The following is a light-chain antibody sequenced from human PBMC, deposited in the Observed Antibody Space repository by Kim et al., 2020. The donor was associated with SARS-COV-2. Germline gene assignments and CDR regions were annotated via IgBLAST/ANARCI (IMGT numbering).Light chain of an antibody. CDR2: RNN. Sequence: QTATLTCTGNSINVGDEGAAWLQQHQGHPPKLLSYRNNNRPSGISERFSASKSGNTASLTITGLQPEDEADYYCSAWDRSLSAWVFGGGTQLTVL. V-gene: IGLV10-54*01. CDR1: SINVGDEG. CDR3: SAWDRSLSAWV. J-gene: IGLJ3*02.